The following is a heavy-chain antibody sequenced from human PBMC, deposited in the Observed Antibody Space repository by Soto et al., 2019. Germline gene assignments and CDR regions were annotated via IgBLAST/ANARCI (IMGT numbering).Heavy chain of an antibody. D-gene: IGHD5-12*01. CDR1: GGSINNYY. V-gene: IGHV4-59*01. CDR3: ARVQMATMYFDY. J-gene: IGHJ4*02. CDR2: IYYSGTH. Sequence: SETLSLTCNVSGGSINNYYGIWVRQPPGKGLEWIGYIYYSGTHNYNPSLESRLTISVDTSKNQFSLRLSSVTAADTAVYYCARVQMATMYFDYWGQGTLVTVSS.